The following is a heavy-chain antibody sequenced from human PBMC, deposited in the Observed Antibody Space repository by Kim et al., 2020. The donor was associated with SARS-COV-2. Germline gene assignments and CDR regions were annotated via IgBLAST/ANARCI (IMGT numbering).Heavy chain of an antibody. J-gene: IGHJ6*02. CDR2: ISWDGGST. D-gene: IGHD5-12*01. Sequence: GGSLRLSCAASGFTFDDYTMHWVRQAPGKGLEWVSLISWDGGSTYYADSVKGRFTISRDNSKNSLYLQMNSLRTEDTALYYCAKDRGGHRMATINRGMDVWGQGTTVTVSS. CDR1: GFTFDDYT. V-gene: IGHV3-43*01. CDR3: AKDRGGHRMATINRGMDV.